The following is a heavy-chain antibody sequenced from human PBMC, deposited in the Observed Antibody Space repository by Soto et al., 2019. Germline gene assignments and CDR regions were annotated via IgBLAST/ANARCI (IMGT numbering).Heavy chain of an antibody. CDR2: IYYSGTT. J-gene: IGHJ6*02. CDR3: AKEGAPVLRFLESSFRYYGMDV. CDR1: GGSISSGGYY. V-gene: IGHV4-31*03. D-gene: IGHD3-3*01. Sequence: SETLSLTCTVSGGSISSGGYYWYWIRQHPGKGLEWIGYIYYSGTTYYNPSLKSRVTISVDTSKNQFSLKLSSVTAADTAVYYCAKEGAPVLRFLESSFRYYGMDVWGQGTTVTVSS.